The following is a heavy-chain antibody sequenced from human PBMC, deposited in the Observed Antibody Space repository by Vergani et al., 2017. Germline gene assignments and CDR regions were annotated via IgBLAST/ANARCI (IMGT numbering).Heavy chain of an antibody. J-gene: IGHJ4*02. V-gene: IGHV4-34*01. D-gene: IGHD4-17*01. CDR3: AYGDYHLFDY. Sequence: QVQLQQWGAGLLKPSETLSLTCAVYGGSFSGYYWSWIRQPPGKGLDWIGEINHSGSTNYNTSLKSRVTISVDTSKNQFSLKLSSVTAADTAVYYCAYGDYHLFDYWGQGTLVTVSS. CDR1: GGSFSGYY. CDR2: INHSGST.